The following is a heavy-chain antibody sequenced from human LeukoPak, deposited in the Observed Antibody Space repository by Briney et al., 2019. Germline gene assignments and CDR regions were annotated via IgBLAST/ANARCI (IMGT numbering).Heavy chain of an antibody. CDR2: INHSGST. V-gene: IGHV4-34*01. CDR3: ARDGDLRFLEWPNWFDP. Sequence: SETLSLTCAVYGGSFSGYYWSWIRQPPGKGLEWIGEINHSGSTNYNPSLKSRVTISVDTSKNQFSLKLSSVTAADTAVYYCARDGDLRFLEWPNWFDPWGQGTLVTVSS. CDR1: GGSFSGYY. J-gene: IGHJ5*02. D-gene: IGHD3-3*01.